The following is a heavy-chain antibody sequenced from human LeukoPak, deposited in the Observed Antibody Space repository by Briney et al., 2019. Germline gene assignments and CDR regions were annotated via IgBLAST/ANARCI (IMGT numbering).Heavy chain of an antibody. V-gene: IGHV1-69*06. D-gene: IGHD6-13*01. J-gene: IGHJ3*02. CDR2: VIPIFGTA. CDR3: ARDRGSSSFADAFDI. CDR1: GGTFSSYA. Sequence: ASVKVSCKASGGTFSSYAISWVRQAPGQGLEWMGGVIPIFGTANYAQKFQGRVTTTADKSTSTAYMELSSLRSEDTAVYYCARDRGSSSFADAFDIWGQGTMVTVSS.